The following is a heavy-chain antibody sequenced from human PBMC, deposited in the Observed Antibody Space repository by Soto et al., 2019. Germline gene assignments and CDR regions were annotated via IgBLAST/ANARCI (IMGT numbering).Heavy chain of an antibody. Sequence: GGSLRLSCAASGFTFSDYYMSWIGQAPGKGLEWVSYISSSGSTIYYADSVNGRFTISRDNAKNILYLQMNSLRAEDTAVYYCAIHVYHTGTFDYWGQGALVTVSS. J-gene: IGHJ4*02. D-gene: IGHD4-17*01. CDR2: ISSSGSTI. CDR3: AIHVYHTGTFDY. V-gene: IGHV3-11*01. CDR1: GFTFSDYY.